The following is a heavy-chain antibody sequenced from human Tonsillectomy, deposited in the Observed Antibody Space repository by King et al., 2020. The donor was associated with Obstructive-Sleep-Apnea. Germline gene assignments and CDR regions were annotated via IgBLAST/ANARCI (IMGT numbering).Heavy chain of an antibody. CDR1: GFTFSSYS. V-gene: IGHV3-21*01. D-gene: IGHD3-10*01. CDR3: SGXXEXXXXXYGXDX. J-gene: IGHJ6*02. Sequence: VQLVESGGGLVKPGGSLRLSCAASGFTFSSYSMNWVRQAPGKGLEWVSSISSSSSYIYYADSVKGRFTISRDNAKNSLYLQMNRLRAEDTAVYYCSGXXEXXXXXYGXDXXXQGTTVXVX. CDR2: ISSSSSYI.